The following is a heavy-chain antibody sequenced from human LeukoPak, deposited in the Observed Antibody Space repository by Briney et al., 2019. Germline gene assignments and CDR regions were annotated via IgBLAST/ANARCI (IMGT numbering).Heavy chain of an antibody. CDR3: ARGPMTTVTYYFFDY. CDR1: GCTFTNYY. Sequence: GASVKVSCKASGCTFTNYYMHWVRQAPGQGLEWMGIINPSGGSTSYAQKFQGRATMTRDTSTSTVYMELSSLRSEDTAVYYCARGPMTTVTYYFFDYWGQGTLVTVSS. D-gene: IGHD4-17*01. V-gene: IGHV1-46*01. CDR2: INPSGGST. J-gene: IGHJ4*02.